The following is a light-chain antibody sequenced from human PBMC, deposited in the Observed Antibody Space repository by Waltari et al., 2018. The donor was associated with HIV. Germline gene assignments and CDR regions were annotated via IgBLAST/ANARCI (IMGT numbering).Light chain of an antibody. CDR3: ATWDDTLSGHVV. J-gene: IGLJ2*01. CDR2: RNN. CDR1: SSNIGSNY. Sequence: QSVLTQPPSASGTPGQRITISCSGSSSNIGSNYVYWYQQLPGTAPILLIYRNNQRPSGVPDRFACSKSGTSASLAISGLRSEDEADYYCATWDDTLSGHVVFGGGTKLNVL. V-gene: IGLV1-47*01.